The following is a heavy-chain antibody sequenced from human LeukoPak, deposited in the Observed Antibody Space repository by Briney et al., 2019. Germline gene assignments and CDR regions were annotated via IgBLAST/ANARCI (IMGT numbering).Heavy chain of an antibody. CDR3: ARGPFRYSNNFDY. V-gene: IGHV4-34*01. CDR2: INHSGST. D-gene: IGHD1-1*01. Sequence: PSETLSLTCAVYGGSFSGYYWSWIRQPPGKGLEWIGEINHSGSTNYNPSLKSRVTISVDTSKNQFSLKLSSVTAADTAVYYCARGPFRYSNNFDYWGQGTLVTVSS. CDR1: GGSFSGYY. J-gene: IGHJ4*02.